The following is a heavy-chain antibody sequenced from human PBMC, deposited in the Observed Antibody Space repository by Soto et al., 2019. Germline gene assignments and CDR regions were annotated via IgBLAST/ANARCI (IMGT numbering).Heavy chain of an antibody. CDR2: IYPGDSDT. Sequence: PGESLKISCKGSGYSFTSYWISWVRQMPGKGLEWMGIIYPGDSDTRYSPSFQGHVTISADKSISTAYLQWSSLKASDTAMYYCARLWVYYDILTTQVGYYGMDVWGQGTTVTVSS. D-gene: IGHD3-9*01. CDR3: ARLWVYYDILTTQVGYYGMDV. V-gene: IGHV5-51*01. CDR1: GYSFTSYW. J-gene: IGHJ6*02.